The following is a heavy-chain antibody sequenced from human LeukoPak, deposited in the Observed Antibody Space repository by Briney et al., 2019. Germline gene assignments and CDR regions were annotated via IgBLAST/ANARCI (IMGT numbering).Heavy chain of an antibody. CDR3: TTVLLRPRPELI. CDR2: INSDGSST. V-gene: IGHV3-74*01. CDR1: GFTFSSYW. D-gene: IGHD3-22*01. Sequence: PGGSLRLSCAASGFTFSSYWMHWVRQAPGKGLVWVSRINSDGSSTSYADSVKGRFTISRDNAKNTLYLQMNSLRAEDTAVYYCTTVLLRPRPELIWGQGTLVTVSS. J-gene: IGHJ4*02.